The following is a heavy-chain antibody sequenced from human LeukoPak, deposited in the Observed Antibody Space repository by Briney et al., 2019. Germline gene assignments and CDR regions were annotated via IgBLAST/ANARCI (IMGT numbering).Heavy chain of an antibody. CDR2: IFHSATT. J-gene: IGHJ4*02. CDR3: ARAPYYDSSGYHSAYFEY. D-gene: IGHD3-22*01. V-gene: IGHV4-4*02. Sequence: PSETLSPACAVSGGSINSSNWWSWVRQPAGKGLERIGEIFHSATTNYNPSLKSRVTVSVDKSKNHFSLKLSSVTAADTAVYYCARAPYYDSSGYHSAYFEYWGQGTLVTVSS. CDR1: GGSINSSNW.